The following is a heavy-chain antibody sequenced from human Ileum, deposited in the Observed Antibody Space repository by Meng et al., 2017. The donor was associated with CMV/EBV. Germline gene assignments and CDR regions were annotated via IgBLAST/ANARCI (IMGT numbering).Heavy chain of an antibody. CDR3: TPQNAY. V-gene: IGHV3-15*01. CDR1: GLTFWNGW. D-gene: IGHD2/OR15-2a*01. Sequence: VRVVGGWGGMGMSGGARGFSCDASGLTFWNGWMSWGRQATGKGLVWVARIKSKIDGGTSDYAAPVKGRFTISRDDSKNTIYLEMNSLKIEDTAVYYCTPQNAYWGQGTLVTVSS. J-gene: IGHJ4*02. CDR2: IKSKIDGGTS.